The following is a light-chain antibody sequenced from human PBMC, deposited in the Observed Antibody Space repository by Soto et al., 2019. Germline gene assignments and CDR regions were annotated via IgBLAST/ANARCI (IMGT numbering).Light chain of an antibody. Sequence: DIQMTQSPSSLSASVGARVTITCRASQTISTYLNWYQQKPGKAPKLLIYTASSLQSGVPSGFSGSGSGTDVTLTISSLRPEDFATYYCQQSYSIPYTFGQGTKLEIK. J-gene: IGKJ2*01. CDR1: QTISTY. CDR2: TAS. V-gene: IGKV1-39*01. CDR3: QQSYSIPYT.